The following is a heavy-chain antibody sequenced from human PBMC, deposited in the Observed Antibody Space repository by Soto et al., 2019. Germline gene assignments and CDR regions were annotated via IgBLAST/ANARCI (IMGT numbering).Heavy chain of an antibody. Sequence: PSETLSLTCAVSGGSISSGGYSWSWIRQPPGKGLEWIGYIYHSGSTYYNPSLKSRVTISVDRSKNQFSLKLSSVTAADTAVYYCASDHGGNWFDTWGQGTLVTVSS. CDR3: ASDHGGNWFDT. CDR2: IYHSGST. CDR1: GGSISSGGYS. J-gene: IGHJ5*02. V-gene: IGHV4-30-2*01.